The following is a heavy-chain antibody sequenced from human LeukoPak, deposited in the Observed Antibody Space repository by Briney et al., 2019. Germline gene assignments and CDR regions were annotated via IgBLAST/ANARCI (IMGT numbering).Heavy chain of an antibody. CDR2: ISGSGGST. Sequence: PGGSLRLSCAASGFTFSSYAMSWVRQAPGKGLGWVSAISGSGGSTYYADSVKGRFTISRDNSKNTLYLQMNSLRAEDTAVYYCAKAPTGGYSSGYYNYWGQGTLVTVSS. J-gene: IGHJ4*02. V-gene: IGHV3-23*01. CDR3: AKAPTGGYSSGYYNY. CDR1: GFTFSSYA. D-gene: IGHD3-22*01.